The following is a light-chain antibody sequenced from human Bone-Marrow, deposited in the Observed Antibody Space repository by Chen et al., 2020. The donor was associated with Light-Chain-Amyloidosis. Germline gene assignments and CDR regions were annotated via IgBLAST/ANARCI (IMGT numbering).Light chain of an antibody. J-gene: IGKJ1*01. Sequence: EIVLTQSPGTLSLSPGERATLSCRASRVTSNTFLAWYQQKPGQAPRLLIYGASYRATGIPDRFSGSGSGTDFTLTISRLEPEDLAVYYCQQYDNSHWTFGQGTKVEIK. CDR3: QQYDNSHWT. V-gene: IGKV3-20*01. CDR1: RVTSNTF. CDR2: GAS.